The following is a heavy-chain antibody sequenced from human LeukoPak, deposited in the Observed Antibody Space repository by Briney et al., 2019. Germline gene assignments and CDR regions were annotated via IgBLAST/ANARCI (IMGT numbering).Heavy chain of an antibody. V-gene: IGHV1-46*01. D-gene: IGHD3-22*01. CDR1: GYTFTSYY. CDR3: ARGTYYDSSAYSGVRLFDY. CDR2: INPSGGST. J-gene: IGHJ4*02. Sequence: GASVKVSCKASGYTFTSYYMHWVRQAPGQGLEWMGIINPSGGSTSYAQKFQGRVTMTRDMSTSTVYMELTRLTSDDTAVYYCARGTYYDSSAYSGVRLFDYWGQGTLVTVSS.